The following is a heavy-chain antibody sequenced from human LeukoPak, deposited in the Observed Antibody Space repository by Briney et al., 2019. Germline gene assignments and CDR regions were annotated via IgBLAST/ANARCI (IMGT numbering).Heavy chain of an antibody. CDR2: INHSGNT. CDR1: GGSFSGYY. D-gene: IGHD1-14*01. V-gene: IGHV4-34*01. J-gene: IGHJ4*02. Sequence: PSETLSLTCAVYGGSFSGYYWSWIRQPPGKGLEWIGEINHSGNTNYNPSLKSRVTISVDTSKKQFSPKLSSVTAADTAVYYCAGTGWYFDYWGQGTLVTVPS. CDR3: AGTGWYFDY.